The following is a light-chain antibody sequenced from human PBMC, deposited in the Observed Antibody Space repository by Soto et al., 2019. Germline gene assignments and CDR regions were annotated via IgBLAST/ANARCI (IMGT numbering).Light chain of an antibody. J-gene: IGLJ2*01. CDR3: AAWDDSLNGFVV. CDR2: YNN. V-gene: IGLV1-40*01. CDR1: SSNIGANYD. Sequence: QSVLTQPPSVSGAPGQRVTISCTGSSSNIGANYDVHWYQQRPGTAPKLLIYYNNQRPSGVPDRFSGSKSGTSASLAISGLQSEDEADYYCAAWDDSLNGFVVFGGGTKLTVL.